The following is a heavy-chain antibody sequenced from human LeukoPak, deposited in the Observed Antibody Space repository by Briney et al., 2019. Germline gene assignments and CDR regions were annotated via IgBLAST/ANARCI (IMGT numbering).Heavy chain of an antibody. CDR1: GGSISSYY. CDR3: ARDGTYYYGSGTPGYYGMDV. V-gene: IGHV4-59*01. CDR2: IYYSGST. Sequence: SETLSLTCTVSGGSISSYYWSWIRQPPGKGLEWIGHIYYSGSTNYNPSLKSRVTISVDTSKNQFSLKLSSVTAADTAVYYCARDGTYYYGSGTPGYYGMDVWGKGTTVTVSS. D-gene: IGHD3-10*01. J-gene: IGHJ6*04.